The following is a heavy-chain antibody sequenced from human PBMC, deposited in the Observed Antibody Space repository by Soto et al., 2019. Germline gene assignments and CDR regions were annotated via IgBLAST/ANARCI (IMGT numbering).Heavy chain of an antibody. Sequence: SETLSLTCTVSGASIGSGGYYWSWIRQHPGKGLEWIGYIYYSGSTYYNPSLKSRVTISVDRSKNQFSLKLSSVTAADTAVYYCARALRGVRGVIPHYYGMDVWGQGTTVTVSS. D-gene: IGHD3-10*01. CDR1: GASIGSGGYY. J-gene: IGHJ6*02. CDR2: IYYSGST. CDR3: ARALRGVRGVIPHYYGMDV. V-gene: IGHV4-31*03.